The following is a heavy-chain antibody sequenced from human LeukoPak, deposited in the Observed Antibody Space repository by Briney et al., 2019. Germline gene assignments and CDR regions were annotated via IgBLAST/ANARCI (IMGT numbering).Heavy chain of an antibody. Sequence: GGPLRLSCAASEFTFRNYYMHWFPQAPGKGLEGVAVISLDGNNEYYADSVKGRFSLSRDNSMNTLYLQLNSLRTEDTAMYYCARDLSGHWTYDYWGQGTLVTVSS. CDR1: EFTFRNYY. CDR2: ISLDGNNE. D-gene: IGHD1-1*01. J-gene: IGHJ4*01. V-gene: IGHV3-30-3*01. CDR3: ARDLSGHWTYDY.